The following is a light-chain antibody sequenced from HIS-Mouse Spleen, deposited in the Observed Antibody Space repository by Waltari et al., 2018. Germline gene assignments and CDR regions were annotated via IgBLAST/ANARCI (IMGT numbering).Light chain of an antibody. J-gene: IGLJ3*02. Sequence: SYELTQPPSVSVSPGQTARITCSGDALPKQYAYWYQQKPGQAPVLGIYKDSARPSGIPERLAGSRSGTTVTLTISGVQAEDEADYYGQSADSSGTWVFGGGTKLTVL. CDR3: QSADSSGTWV. V-gene: IGLV3-25*03. CDR1: ALPKQY. CDR2: KDS.